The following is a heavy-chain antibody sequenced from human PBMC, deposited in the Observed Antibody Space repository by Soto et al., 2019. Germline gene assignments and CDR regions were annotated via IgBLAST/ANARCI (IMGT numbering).Heavy chain of an antibody. J-gene: IGHJ5*02. V-gene: IGHV1-2*02. CDR1: GYTFTGCY. CDR2: INPNSGGT. CDR3: ARDRGIGVVAPYNWFDP. Sequence: ASVKVSCKASGYTFTGCYMHWVRQAPGQGLEWMGWINPNSGGTNYAQKFQGRVTMTRDTSISTAYMELSRLRSDDTAVYYCARDRGIGVVAPYNWFDPWGQGTLVTVSS. D-gene: IGHD2-2*01.